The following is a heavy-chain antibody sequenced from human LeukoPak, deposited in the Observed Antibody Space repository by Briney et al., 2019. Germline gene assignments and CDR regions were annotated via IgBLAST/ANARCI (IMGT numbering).Heavy chain of an antibody. V-gene: IGHV4-4*02. D-gene: IGHD3-10*01. CDR3: ASWVPWGLDV. J-gene: IGHJ6*02. Sequence: SETLSLTCAVSGGSFSDNRWWSWVRRPPGKGLEWIGEIHHSGITNYNPSLKSRVTISVDTSKNQLSLKLSSVTAADTAVYYCASWVPWGLDVWGQGTTVTVSS. CDR1: GGSFSDNRW. CDR2: IHHSGIT.